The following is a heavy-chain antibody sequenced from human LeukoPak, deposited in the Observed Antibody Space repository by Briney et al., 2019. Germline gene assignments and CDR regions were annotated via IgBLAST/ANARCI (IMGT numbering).Heavy chain of an antibody. Sequence: GGSLRLSCAASGFTFSSYGMQWVRQAPGKGLEWVAFIRHDGSNKNYAESVKGRFTISRDNSKNTLHLHMDSLSAEDTAVYYCARDSSGYDHWGQGTPVTVSS. D-gene: IGHD3-22*01. CDR3: ARDSSGYDH. J-gene: IGHJ4*02. CDR2: IRHDGSNK. V-gene: IGHV3-30*02. CDR1: GFTFSSYG.